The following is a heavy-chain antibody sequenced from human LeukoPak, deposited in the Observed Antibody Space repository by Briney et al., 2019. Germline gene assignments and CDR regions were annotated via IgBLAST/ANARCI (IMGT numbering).Heavy chain of an antibody. CDR1: GASSSGYY. CDR3: ARGEHGPGELSIYYFDY. J-gene: IGHJ4*02. CDR2: INHSGST. D-gene: IGHD3-16*02. V-gene: IGHV4-34*01. Sequence: SETLSLTCAVYGASSSGYYWSWIRQPPGKGREWIGEINHSGSTNYNPSLKSRVTISVDTSKNQFSLKLSSVAAADTAVYYCARGEHGPGELSIYYFDYWGQGTLVTVSS.